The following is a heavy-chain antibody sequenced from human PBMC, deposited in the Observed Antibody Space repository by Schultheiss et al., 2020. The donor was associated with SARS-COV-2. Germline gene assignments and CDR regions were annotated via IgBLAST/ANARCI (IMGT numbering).Heavy chain of an antibody. CDR2: IKQDGSEK. V-gene: IGHV3-7*01. D-gene: IGHD1-26*01. CDR3: ARDLVEATPLTDY. Sequence: GGSLRLSCAASGFTFSSYWMSWVRQAPGKGLEWVANIKQDGSEKYYVDSVKGRFTISRDNAKNTLYLQMNSLRAEDTAVYYCARDLVEATPLTDYWGQGTLVTVSS. J-gene: IGHJ4*02. CDR1: GFTFSSYW.